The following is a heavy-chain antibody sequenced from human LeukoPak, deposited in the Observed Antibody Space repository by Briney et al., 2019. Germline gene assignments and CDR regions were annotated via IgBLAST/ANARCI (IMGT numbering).Heavy chain of an antibody. CDR3: ARGLNSYSSSSHFDY. D-gene: IGHD6-6*01. CDR1: GYTFTGYY. CDR2: INPNSGGT. V-gene: IGHV1-2*02. J-gene: IGHJ4*02. Sequence: ASVKVSCKASGYTFTGYYMHWVRQAPGQGLEWMGWINPNSGGTNYAQKFQGRVTMTRDTSISTAYMELSRLRSDDTAVYYCARGLNSYSSSSHFDYWGQGTLVTVSS.